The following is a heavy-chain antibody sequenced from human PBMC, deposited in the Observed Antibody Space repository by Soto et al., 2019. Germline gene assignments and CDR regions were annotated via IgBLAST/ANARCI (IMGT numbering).Heavy chain of an antibody. V-gene: IGHV3-7*04. Sequence: EVQLVESGGGLVQPGGSLRLSCAASGFTFSSYWMSWVRQAPGKGLEWVANIKQDGSEKYYVDSVKGRFTISRDNAKNSLYLQMNSLRAEDTAVYYCARGTIFGAGGFDPWGQGTLVTVSS. CDR3: ARGTIFGAGGFDP. CDR2: IKQDGSEK. CDR1: GFTFSSYW. J-gene: IGHJ5*02. D-gene: IGHD3-3*01.